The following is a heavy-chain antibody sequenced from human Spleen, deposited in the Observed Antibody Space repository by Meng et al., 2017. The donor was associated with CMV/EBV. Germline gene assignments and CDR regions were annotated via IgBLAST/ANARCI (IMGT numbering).Heavy chain of an antibody. CDR1: GFTFSSYA. J-gene: IGHJ5*02. V-gene: IGHV3-23*01. Sequence: GESLKISCAASGFTFSSYAMSWVRQAPGKGLEWVSAISGSGGSTYYADSVKGRFTISRDNSKNTPYLQMNSLRAEDTAVYYCAKDHDFWSVGGTFDPWGQGTLVTVSS. CDR3: AKDHDFWSVGGTFDP. CDR2: ISGSGGST. D-gene: IGHD3-3*01.